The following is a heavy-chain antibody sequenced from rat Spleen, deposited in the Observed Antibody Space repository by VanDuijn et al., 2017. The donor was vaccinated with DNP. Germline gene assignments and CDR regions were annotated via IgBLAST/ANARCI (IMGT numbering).Heavy chain of an antibody. D-gene: IGHD1-2*01. CDR3: TWDSSSLGA. Sequence: EVQLVETGGSLVQPGKSLKLTCATSGFTFSNAWMHWVRQSPEKQLEWVAQIKAKSNNYATYYAESVKGRFTISRDDSKSSVYLQMNSLKEEDTAIYYCTWDSSSLGAWGQGTSVTVSS. V-gene: IGHV6-8*01. J-gene: IGHJ4*01. CDR1: GFTFSNAW. CDR2: IKAKSNNYAT.